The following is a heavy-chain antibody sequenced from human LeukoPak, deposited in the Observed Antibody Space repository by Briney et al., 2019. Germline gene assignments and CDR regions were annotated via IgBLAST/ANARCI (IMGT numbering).Heavy chain of an antibody. CDR1: GFTFSGSA. CDR3: TTRLEADTGMVRQCDY. V-gene: IGHV3-73*01. D-gene: IGHD5-18*01. CDR2: IRSKANSYAT. J-gene: IGHJ4*02. Sequence: PGGSLRLSWVVSGFTFSGSAMHWVRQASGKWLEWVGRIRSKANSYATAYAASVKGRFTISRDDSKKTAYLQMNSLKTEDTAVYYCTTRLEADTGMVRQCDYWGQGTLVTVSS.